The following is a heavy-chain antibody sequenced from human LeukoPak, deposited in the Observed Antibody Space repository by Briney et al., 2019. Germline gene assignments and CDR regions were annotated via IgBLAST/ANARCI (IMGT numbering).Heavy chain of an antibody. CDR2: IYHSGST. CDR3: ARESYGGNEYYFDY. V-gene: IGHV4-30-2*01. D-gene: IGHD4-23*01. J-gene: IGHJ4*02. Sequence: SQTLSLTCAVSGGSISSGGYSCSWIRQPPGKGLEWIGYIYHSGSTYYNPSLKSRVTISVDRSKNQFSLKPSSVTAADTAVYYCARESYGGNEYYFDYWGQGTLVTVSS. CDR1: GGSISSGGYS.